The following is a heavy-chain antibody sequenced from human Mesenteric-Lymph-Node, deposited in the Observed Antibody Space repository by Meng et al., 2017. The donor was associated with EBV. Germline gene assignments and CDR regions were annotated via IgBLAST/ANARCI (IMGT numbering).Heavy chain of an antibody. Sequence: QVQLVQSGAEVKKPGASVKISFEASGYTFSSFGVHWVRQDPGQRPEWMGWINADNGFTEYSQTFQDRVTMTRDTSATAAYLELSRLRSEDTAVYYCARDSSPIIRFGTVIGYSDYWGQGTLVTVSS. D-gene: IGHD3-16*02. V-gene: IGHV1-3*01. CDR2: INADNGFT. CDR1: GYTFSSFG. J-gene: IGHJ4*02. CDR3: ARDSSPIIRFGTVIGYSDY.